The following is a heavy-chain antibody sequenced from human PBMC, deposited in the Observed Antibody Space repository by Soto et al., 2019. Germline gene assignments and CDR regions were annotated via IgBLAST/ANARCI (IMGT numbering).Heavy chain of an antibody. CDR3: ARHGRGRRFDY. CDR2: IYYSGST. CDR1: GGSISSSSYY. D-gene: IGHD2-15*01. Sequence: PSETLSLTCTVSGGSISSSSYYWGRILQPPGKGLEWIGSIYYSGSTYYNPSLKSRVTISVDTSKNQFSLKLSSVTAADTAVYYCARHGRGRRFDYWGQGTLVTVSS. J-gene: IGHJ4*02. V-gene: IGHV4-39*01.